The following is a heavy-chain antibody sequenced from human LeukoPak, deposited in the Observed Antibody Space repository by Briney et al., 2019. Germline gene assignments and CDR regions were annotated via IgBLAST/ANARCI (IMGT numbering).Heavy chain of an antibody. CDR2: ISACNGDT. CDR3: ARDLGLGYSSGWSRKAYYYYGMDV. J-gene: IGHJ6*02. V-gene: IGHV1-18*01. D-gene: IGHD6-19*01. CDR1: GYTFTSYG. Sequence: ASVKVSCKASGYTFTSYGISWVRQAPGQGLEWMGWISACNGDTNYAQKLQGRVTMTTDTSTSTAYMELRSLRSDDTAVYYCARDLGLGYSSGWSRKAYYYYGMDVWGQGTTVTVSS.